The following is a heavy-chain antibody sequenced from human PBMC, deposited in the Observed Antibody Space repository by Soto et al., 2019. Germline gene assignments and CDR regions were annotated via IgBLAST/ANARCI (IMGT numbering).Heavy chain of an antibody. Sequence: QVPLVQSGAEVKKPGSSVKVSCKASGDTFSSHSFTWVRQAPGQGLEWMGRIIPFVGTVSHAQKFKGRVTISADTSAGTVYMELSSLRSDDTAIYYCATAASIFGAASDYWGQGTLVTVSS. J-gene: IGHJ4*02. V-gene: IGHV1-69*08. D-gene: IGHD3-3*01. CDR2: IIPFVGTV. CDR1: GDTFSSHS. CDR3: ATAASIFGAASDY.